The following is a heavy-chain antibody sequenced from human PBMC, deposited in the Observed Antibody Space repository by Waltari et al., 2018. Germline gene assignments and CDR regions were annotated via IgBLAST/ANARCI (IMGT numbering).Heavy chain of an antibody. V-gene: IGHV4-38-2*02. CDR3: ARGTDYDSSGYYYKHFDP. J-gene: IGHJ5*02. Sequence: QVQVQESGPGLVKPSETLSLSCLVPGTSVRSGFYWGWIRQSPEKGLEWIGSINFRGKKFYSPSLRGRVTLSVDTSKNEVSLSLTSVTAADSAIYFCARGTDYDSSGYYYKHFDPWGQGTHVTVSS. D-gene: IGHD3-22*01. CDR2: INFRGKK. CDR1: GTSVRSGFY.